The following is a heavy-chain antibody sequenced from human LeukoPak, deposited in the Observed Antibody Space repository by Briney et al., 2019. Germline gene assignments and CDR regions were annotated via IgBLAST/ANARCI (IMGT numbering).Heavy chain of an antibody. Sequence: PSETLSLTCTVSGGSISSSSYYWGWIRQPPGKGLEWIGSIYYSGSTYYNPSLKSRVTISVDTSKNQFSLKLSSVTAADTAVYYCARRYYYDSSGYYQGYYFDYWGQGTLVTDSS. CDR3: ARRYYYDSSGYYQGYYFDY. J-gene: IGHJ4*02. CDR1: GGSISSSSYY. CDR2: IYYSGST. D-gene: IGHD3-22*01. V-gene: IGHV4-39*01.